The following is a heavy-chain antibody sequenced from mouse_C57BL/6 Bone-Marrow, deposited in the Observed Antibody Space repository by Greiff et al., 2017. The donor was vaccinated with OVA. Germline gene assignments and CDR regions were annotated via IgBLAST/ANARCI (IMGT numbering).Heavy chain of an antibody. D-gene: IGHD1-1*01. J-gene: IGHJ4*01. Sequence: EVHLVESGGGLVQPGGSLKLSCAASGFTFSDYYMYWVRQTPEKRLEWVAYISNGGGSTYYPDTVKGRFTISRDNAKNTLYLQMSRLKSEDTAMYYCAKNYYGPYAMDYWGQGTSVTVSS. V-gene: IGHV5-12*01. CDR3: AKNYYGPYAMDY. CDR1: GFTFSDYY. CDR2: ISNGGGST.